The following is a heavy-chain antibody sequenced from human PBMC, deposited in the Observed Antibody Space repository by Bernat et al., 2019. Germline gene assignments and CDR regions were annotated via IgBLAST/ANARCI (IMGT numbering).Heavy chain of an antibody. V-gene: IGHV3-7*03. CDR3: AGADWSKGFFDF. Sequence: EVQLVESGGGLMQPGGSLRLSCAASGFTVNSNHMSWVRQAPGTGLEWVANIKDDGSEKYYVDSVKGRFTISRDDSENTLFLQMNSLRAEDTAVYYCAGADWSKGFFDFWGQGTLLTVSS. CDR2: IKDDGSEK. J-gene: IGHJ4*02. D-gene: IGHD1/OR15-1a*01. CDR1: GFTVNSNH.